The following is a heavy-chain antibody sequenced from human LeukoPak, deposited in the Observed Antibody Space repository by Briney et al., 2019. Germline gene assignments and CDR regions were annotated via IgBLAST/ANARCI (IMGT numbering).Heavy chain of an antibody. V-gene: IGHV3-23*01. CDR1: GFTFSSYA. CDR3: AKANTYYYDSSGYYRPYDAFDI. D-gene: IGHD3-22*01. CDR2: ISGSGGST. Sequence: GGSLRLSCAASGFTFSSYAMSWVRQAPGKGLEWGSAISGSGGSTYYADSVKGRFTISRDNSKNTLYLQMNSLRAEDTAVYYCAKANTYYYDSSGYYRPYDAFDIWGQGTMVTVSS. J-gene: IGHJ3*02.